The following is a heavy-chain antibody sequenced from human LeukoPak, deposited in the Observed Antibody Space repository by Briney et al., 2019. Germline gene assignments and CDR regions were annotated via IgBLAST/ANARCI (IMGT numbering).Heavy chain of an antibody. CDR3: ARDAGSGDDAFDI. J-gene: IGHJ3*02. Sequence: PGGSLRLSCAASGFTFSSYSMNWVRQAPGKGREGVSSISSSISYIYYADSVEGRFTISRHNAKNSLYLQMHSLRAEDTAVYYCARDAGSGDDAFDIWGQGTMVTVSS. CDR1: GFTFSSYS. CDR2: ISSSISYI. V-gene: IGHV3-21*01. D-gene: IGHD2-15*01.